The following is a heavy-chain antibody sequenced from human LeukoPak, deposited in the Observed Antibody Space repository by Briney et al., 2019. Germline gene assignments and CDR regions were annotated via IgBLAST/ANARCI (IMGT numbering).Heavy chain of an antibody. CDR1: GFSFGDYG. D-gene: IGHD3-3*01. J-gene: IGHJ4*02. V-gene: IGHV3-33*01. Sequence: TGGSLRLSCAASGFSFGDYGMHWVRQAPGKGLEWVAATWYDGSKKDYGDALKGRFTITRDNFKTTLYLQMNSLRAEDTAVYYCARSPKRRSLVGPTIWSPYFDYWGQGILVTVSS. CDR3: ARSPKRRSLVGPTIWSPYFDY. CDR2: TWYDGSKK.